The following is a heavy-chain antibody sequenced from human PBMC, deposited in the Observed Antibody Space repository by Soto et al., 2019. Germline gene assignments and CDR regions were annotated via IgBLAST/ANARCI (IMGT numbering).Heavy chain of an antibody. D-gene: IGHD3-9*01. CDR1: GGSISSGGYY. CDR3: ARGPNRYYDILTRVEDGNWFDP. V-gene: IGHV4-31*03. CDR2: IYYSGST. Sequence: SETLSLTCTVSGGSISSGGYYWSWIRQHPGKGLEWIGYIYYSGSTYYNPSLKSRVTISVDTSKNQFSLKLSSVTAADTAVYYCARGPNRYYDILTRVEDGNWFDPWGQGTLVSVT. J-gene: IGHJ5*02.